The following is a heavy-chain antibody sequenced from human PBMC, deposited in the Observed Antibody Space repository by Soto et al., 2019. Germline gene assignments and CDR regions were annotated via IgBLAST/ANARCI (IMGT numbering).Heavy chain of an antibody. CDR3: ARAPSSLPVLRYFDWLVYFDY. J-gene: IGHJ4*02. CDR1: GFTFSSYS. Sequence: PGGSLRLSCAASGFTFSSYSMNWVRQAPGKGLEWVSSISSSSSYIYYADSVKGRFTISRDNAKNSLYLQMNSLRAEDTAVYYCARAPSSLPVLRYFDWLVYFDYWGQGTLVTVSS. V-gene: IGHV3-21*01. D-gene: IGHD3-9*01. CDR2: ISSSSSYI.